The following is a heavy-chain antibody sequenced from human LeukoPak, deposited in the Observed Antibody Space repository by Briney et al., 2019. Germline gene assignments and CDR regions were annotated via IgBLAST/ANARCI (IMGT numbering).Heavy chain of an antibody. CDR1: GGSISSYY. V-gene: IGHV4-39*01. J-gene: IGHJ6*02. Sequence: SETLSLTCTVSGGSISSYYWSWIRQPPGKGLEWIGSIYYSGSTYYNPSLKSRVTISVDTSKNQFSLKLSSVTAADTAVYYCARSSPGRMDVWGQGTTVTVSS. D-gene: IGHD2-2*01. CDR3: ARSSPGRMDV. CDR2: IYYSGST.